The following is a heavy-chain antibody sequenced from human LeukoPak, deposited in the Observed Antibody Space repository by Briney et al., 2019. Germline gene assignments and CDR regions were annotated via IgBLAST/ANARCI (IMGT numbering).Heavy chain of an antibody. Sequence: SQTLSLTCTVSGGSISSGGYYWSWIRQHPGKGLEWIGYIYYSGSTYYNPSLKSRVTISVDTSKNQFSLKLSSVTAADTAVYYCARGTDYDFWSGYYYYYYGMDVWGQGTTVTVSS. J-gene: IGHJ6*02. CDR1: GGSISSGGYY. D-gene: IGHD3-3*01. V-gene: IGHV4-31*03. CDR3: ARGTDYDFWSGYYYYYYGMDV. CDR2: IYYSGST.